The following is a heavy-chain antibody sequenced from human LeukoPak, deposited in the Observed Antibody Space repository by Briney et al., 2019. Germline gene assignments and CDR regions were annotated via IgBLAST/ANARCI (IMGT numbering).Heavy chain of an antibody. CDR3: ARDGYSSGWHFFGY. Sequence: PGGSLRLSCAASGFTFSSYAMHWVRQAPGKGLEWVAVISYDGSNKYYADSVKGRFTISRDNAKNSLYLQMNSLRAEDTAVYYCARDGYSSGWHFFGYWGQGTLVTVSS. J-gene: IGHJ4*02. V-gene: IGHV3-30*04. CDR2: ISYDGSNK. D-gene: IGHD6-19*01. CDR1: GFTFSSYA.